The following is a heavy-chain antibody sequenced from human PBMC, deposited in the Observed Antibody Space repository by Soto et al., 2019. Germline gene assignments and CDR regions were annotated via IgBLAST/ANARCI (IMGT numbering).Heavy chain of an antibody. CDR1: GGTFSSYA. D-gene: IGHD1-1*01. V-gene: IGHV1-69*13. Sequence: ASVKVSCKASGGTFSSYAISWVRQAPGQGLEWMGGSIPIFGTANYAQKFQGRVTITADESTCTGYMALSRLRSEDTAVYYCAADPGPRTDYFDYWGQGTLVTVSS. CDR3: AADPGPRTDYFDY. J-gene: IGHJ4*02. CDR2: SIPIFGTA.